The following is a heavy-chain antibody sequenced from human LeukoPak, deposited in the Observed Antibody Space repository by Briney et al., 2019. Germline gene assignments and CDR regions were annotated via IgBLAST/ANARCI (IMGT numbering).Heavy chain of an antibody. CDR3: ARDEY. Sequence: GRSLRLSCAASGFTFSNYGMHWVRQAPGKGLEWVANINQDGSAKYYVDSVKGRFTISRDNAKNSLYLQMNSLRAEDTAIYYCARDEYWGQGTLVTVSS. J-gene: IGHJ4*02. CDR1: GFTFSNYG. V-gene: IGHV3-7*01. CDR2: INQDGSAK.